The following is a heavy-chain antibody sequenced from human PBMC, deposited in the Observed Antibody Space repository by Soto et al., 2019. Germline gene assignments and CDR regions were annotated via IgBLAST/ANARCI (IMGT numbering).Heavy chain of an antibody. CDR1: GGSVSSGSYY. Sequence: QVQLQESGPGLVKPSETLSLTCTVSGGSVSSGSYYWSWIRQPPGKGLEWIGYIYYSGSTNSNPSLKSRVTISVDTSKNQFSMKLSSVTAADTAVYYCARHRGLYGDEVAFDIWGQGTMVTVSS. D-gene: IGHD4-17*01. CDR2: IYYSGST. J-gene: IGHJ3*02. CDR3: ARHRGLYGDEVAFDI. V-gene: IGHV4-61*01.